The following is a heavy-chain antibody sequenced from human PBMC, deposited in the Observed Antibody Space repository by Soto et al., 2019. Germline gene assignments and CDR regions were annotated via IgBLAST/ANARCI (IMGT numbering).Heavy chain of an antibody. CDR3: AKAGTTDNMLIDY. D-gene: IGHD6-19*01. CDR1: GFTFSDHA. Sequence: GGSLRLSCATSGFTFSDHAMTWVRQAPGKGLEWVSAITAGRDATSYADSVKGRFIVSRDKSENTLYLQMNSLRAEDTAVYFCAKAGTTDNMLIDYWGPGTLVTVSS. V-gene: IGHV3-23*01. CDR2: ITAGRDAT. J-gene: IGHJ4*02.